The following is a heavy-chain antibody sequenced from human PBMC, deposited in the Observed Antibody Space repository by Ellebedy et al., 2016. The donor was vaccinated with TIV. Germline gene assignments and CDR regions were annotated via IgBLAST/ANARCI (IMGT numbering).Heavy chain of an antibody. CDR1: GYTFTKYP. Sequence: AASVTVSCKASGYTFTKYPMHWVRHAPGQRLEWIGRINPDNDYIRYSQKFQGRVNMTRDTSASTGHMELSSLRFEDTAVYYCARVSGWSPGDGFDFWGQGTMISVSS. CDR3: ARVSGWSPGDGFDF. V-gene: IGHV1-3*01. J-gene: IGHJ3*01. CDR2: INPDNDYI. D-gene: IGHD6-19*01.